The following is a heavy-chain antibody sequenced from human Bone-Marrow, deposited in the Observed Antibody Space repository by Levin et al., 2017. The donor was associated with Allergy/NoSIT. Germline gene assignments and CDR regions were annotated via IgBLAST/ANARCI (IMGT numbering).Heavy chain of an antibody. CDR2: AYYKSEWNT. V-gene: IGHV6-1*01. Sequence: SQTLSLTCAVSGDRLSTGSTTWNWIRLSPSRGLEWLGRAYYKSEWNTDYATSVKSRITITPDTSKHQFSLPLKSVTPEDTGIYYCARERGEDSTTWYETFDYWGQGTQVTVSS. CDR3: ARERGEDSTTWYETFDY. CDR1: GDRLSTGSTT. J-gene: IGHJ4*02. D-gene: IGHD3-16*01.